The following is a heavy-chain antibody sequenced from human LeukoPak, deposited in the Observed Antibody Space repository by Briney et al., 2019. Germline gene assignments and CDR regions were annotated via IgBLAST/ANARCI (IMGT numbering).Heavy chain of an antibody. CDR1: GFTVSSNY. D-gene: IGHD3-10*01. J-gene: IGHJ4*02. V-gene: IGHV3-53*01. CDR2: IYSGGST. Sequence: QPGGSLRLSCAASGFTVSSNYMSWVRQAPGKGLEWVSVIYSGGSTYYADSVKGRFTISRDNSKNTLYLQMNSLRAEDTAVYYCASSVWFGELFIDYWGQGTLVTVSS. CDR3: ASSVWFGELFIDY.